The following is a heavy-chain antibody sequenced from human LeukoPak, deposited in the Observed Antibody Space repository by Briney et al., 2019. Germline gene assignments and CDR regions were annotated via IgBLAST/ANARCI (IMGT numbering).Heavy chain of an antibody. CDR3: ATPLDYYDRSDSHQGGD. D-gene: IGHD3-22*01. Sequence: GGSLRLSCAASGFTFNDCYMNWIRQAPGKGLEWVSYISSSGSTRYYADSLKGRFTISRDNAKNSLYLQMNSLRAEDTAVYYCATPLDYYDRSDSHQGGDWGQGTLVTVSS. CDR1: GFTFNDCY. V-gene: IGHV3-11*01. J-gene: IGHJ4*02. CDR2: ISSSGSTR.